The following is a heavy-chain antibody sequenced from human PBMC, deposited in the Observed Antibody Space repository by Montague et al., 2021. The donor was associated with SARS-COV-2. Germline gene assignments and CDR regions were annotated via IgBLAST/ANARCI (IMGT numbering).Heavy chain of an antibody. J-gene: IGHJ6*02. Sequence: VKPTQTLTLTCTFSGFSLSTSGMCVSWIRQPPGKALEWLALIDWDDDKYYSTSLKTRLTISKDTSKNQVVLTMTNMDPVDTATYYCARMVTIFSLGGYYYYYGMDVGGQGATVTVSS. CDR1: GFSLSTSGMC. V-gene: IGHV2-70*01. D-gene: IGHD3-9*01. CDR2: IDWDDDK. CDR3: ARMVTIFSLGGYYYYYGMDV.